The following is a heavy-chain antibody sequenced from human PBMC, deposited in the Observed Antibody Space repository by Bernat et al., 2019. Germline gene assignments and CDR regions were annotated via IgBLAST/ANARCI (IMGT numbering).Heavy chain of an antibody. CDR3: ARGQTSLNREFDF. V-gene: IGHV1-46*01. CDR2: INPRGGSP. J-gene: IGHJ4*02. CDR1: GYTFATFY. Sequence: QVQLVQSGAEVKKPGASVRVSCKASGYTFATFYLHWVRQAPGQGLEWMGIINPRGGSPTYSPKFQGRFTMNTDTFTSTVYMELSSLRCEDTAVYYCARGQTSLNREFDFWGQGTLVTVSS.